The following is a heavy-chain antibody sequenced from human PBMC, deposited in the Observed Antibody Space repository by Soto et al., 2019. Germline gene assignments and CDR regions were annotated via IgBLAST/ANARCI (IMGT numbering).Heavy chain of an antibody. J-gene: IGHJ4*02. CDR3: ARDGSGH. CDR1: GLTVSTNP. Sequence: EVQLVESGGGLVQPGGSLRLSCAASGLTVSTNPMSWVRQPPGKGLEWVSVIYTGGGTHYADSVKGRFTISRDNSKNTVNLQMKSLRPEDTAVYYCARDGSGHWGQGTLVTVSS. V-gene: IGHV3-66*01. CDR2: IYTGGGT.